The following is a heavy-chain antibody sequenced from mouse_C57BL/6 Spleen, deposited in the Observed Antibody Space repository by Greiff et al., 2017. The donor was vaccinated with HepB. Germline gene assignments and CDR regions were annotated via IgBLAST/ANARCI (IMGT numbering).Heavy chain of an antibody. Sequence: EVHLVESGGGLVKPGGSLKLSCAASGFTFSSYAMSWVRQTPEKRLEWVATISDGVSYTYYPDNVKGRFTISRDNAKNNLYLQMSHLKSEDTAMYYCAREQDEGYYAMDYWGQGTSVTVSS. CDR3: AREQDEGYYAMDY. J-gene: IGHJ4*01. CDR1: GFTFSSYA. V-gene: IGHV5-4*01. CDR2: ISDGVSYT.